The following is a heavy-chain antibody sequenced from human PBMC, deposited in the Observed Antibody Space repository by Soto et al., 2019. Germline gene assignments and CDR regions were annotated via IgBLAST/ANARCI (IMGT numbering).Heavy chain of an antibody. CDR3: TKRGLLWFGDLQRWVRLCYFDY. V-gene: IGHV3-23*01. CDR1: GFTFSSYA. J-gene: IGHJ4*02. Sequence: EVQLLESGGGLVQPGGSLRLSCAASGFTFSSYAMSWVRQGPGKGLEWVSAISGSGGSTYYADPVKGRFTISRDHSKNPLDLIMNSQSAEDPARYYATKRGLLWFGDLQRWVRLCYFDYWGQGTLVTVSS. CDR2: ISGSGGST. D-gene: IGHD3-10*01.